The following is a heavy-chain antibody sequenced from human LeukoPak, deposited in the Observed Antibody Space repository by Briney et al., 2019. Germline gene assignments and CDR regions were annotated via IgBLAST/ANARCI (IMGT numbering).Heavy chain of an antibody. Sequence: ASVKVSCKASGYTFTSYAMNWVRQAPGQGLEWMGWINTNTGNPTYAQGFTGRFVFSLDTSVSTAYLQISSLKAEDTAVYYCARDHYYGSGSYYNGFDPWGQGTLVTVSS. V-gene: IGHV7-4-1*02. CDR2: INTNTGNP. CDR3: ARDHYYGSGSYYNGFDP. D-gene: IGHD3-10*01. CDR1: GYTFTSYA. J-gene: IGHJ5*02.